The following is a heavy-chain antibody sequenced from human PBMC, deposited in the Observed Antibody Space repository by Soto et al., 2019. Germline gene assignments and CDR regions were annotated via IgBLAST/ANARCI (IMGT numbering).Heavy chain of an antibody. CDR1: GDSVSSSSGA. J-gene: IGHJ4*02. CDR3: ARNAWNFVPSRDF. Sequence: PSQTLSLTCVVSGDSVSSSSGAWIWIRQSPSRGLEWLGRTYYRSQFYHDYAISVRGRISINPDTTRNQFSLQLNSVTPEDTAVDYCARNAWNFVPSRDFWGQGTLVTVSS. CDR2: TYYRSQFYH. D-gene: IGHD1-7*01. V-gene: IGHV6-1*01.